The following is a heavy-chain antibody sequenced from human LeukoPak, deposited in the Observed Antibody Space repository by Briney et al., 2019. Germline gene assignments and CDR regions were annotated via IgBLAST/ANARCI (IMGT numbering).Heavy chain of an antibody. CDR2: ISAYNGNT. D-gene: IGHD3-22*01. Sequence: VASVKVSCKASGYTFTSYGISWVRQASGQGLEWMGWISAYNGNTNYAQKLQGRVTMTTDTSTSTAYMELRSLRSDDTAVYYCARGRYYDSSGYVGWFDPWGQGTLVTVSS. J-gene: IGHJ5*02. CDR1: GYTFTSYG. V-gene: IGHV1-18*01. CDR3: ARGRYYDSSGYVGWFDP.